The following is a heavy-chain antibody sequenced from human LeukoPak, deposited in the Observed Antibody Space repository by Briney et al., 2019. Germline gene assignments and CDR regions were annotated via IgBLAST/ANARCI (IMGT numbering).Heavy chain of an antibody. CDR1: GGSISSYY. Sequence: KPSEPLSLTCTVSGGSISSYYWSWIRQPPGKGLEWIGYIYYSGSTNYNPSLKSRVTISVDTSKNQFSLKLSYVTAADTAVYYCARRGGHGGSFDYWGQGTLVTVSS. V-gene: IGHV4-59*01. CDR2: IYYSGST. D-gene: IGHD4-23*01. CDR3: ARRGGHGGSFDY. J-gene: IGHJ4*02.